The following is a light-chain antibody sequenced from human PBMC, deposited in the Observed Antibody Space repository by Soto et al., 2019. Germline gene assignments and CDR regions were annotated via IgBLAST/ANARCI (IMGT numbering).Light chain of an antibody. V-gene: IGLV1-44*01. CDR3: AAWDDTSSFV. Sequence: QSALTQPPSASGTPGQRVIISCSGGSSNIGRNTVNWYQHLPGTAPRLLIYTNDQRPSGVPDQISGSKSGTSASLAISGPQSEDEADYYCAAWDDTSSFVFGTGTKVTV. CDR2: TND. CDR1: SSNIGRNT. J-gene: IGLJ1*01.